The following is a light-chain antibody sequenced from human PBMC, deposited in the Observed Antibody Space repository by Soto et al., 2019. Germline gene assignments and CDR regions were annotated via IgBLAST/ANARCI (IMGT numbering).Light chain of an antibody. Sequence: DIQMTQSPSTLSASIGDRVTITCWASQSINKWLAWHQQKPGKAPKLLIYDASSLQSGVPPRFSGSGSGTEFTLTISSLQPDDLPTCCFQQYTSYSAWTFGDRTKMDNK. CDR3: QQYTSYSAWT. J-gene: IGKJ1*01. CDR1: QSINKW. CDR2: DAS. V-gene: IGKV1-5*01.